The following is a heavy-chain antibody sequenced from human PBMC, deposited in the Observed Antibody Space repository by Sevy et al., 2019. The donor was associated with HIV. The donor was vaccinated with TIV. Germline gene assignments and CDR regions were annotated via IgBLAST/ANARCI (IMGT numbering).Heavy chain of an antibody. CDR3: ARRYLPSAPPALDY. D-gene: IGHD2-2*01. Sequence: GGSLRLSCAASGFTFNNYVMNWVSQAPGKGLEWVSVISHGGGTTYYADSVKGRFTISRDDSTDTVYLEMNSLRAEDTAVYYCARRYLPSAPPALDYWGQGTLVTVSS. V-gene: IGHV3-23*01. CDR2: ISHGGGTT. J-gene: IGHJ4*02. CDR1: GFTFNNYV.